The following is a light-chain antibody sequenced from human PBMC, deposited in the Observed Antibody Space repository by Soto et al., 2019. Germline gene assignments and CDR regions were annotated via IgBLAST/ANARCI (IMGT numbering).Light chain of an antibody. CDR3: QQSGT. CDR2: KAS. J-gene: IGKJ1*01. Sequence: DIQMTQSPSTLSASVGDRVTITCRASQSISSWLAWYQQKPGKAPKLLIYKASSLESGVPSRFSGSGSGTEFTLTISSLQPDDFATYYCQQSGTFGQGTKGEIK. CDR1: QSISSW. V-gene: IGKV1-5*03.